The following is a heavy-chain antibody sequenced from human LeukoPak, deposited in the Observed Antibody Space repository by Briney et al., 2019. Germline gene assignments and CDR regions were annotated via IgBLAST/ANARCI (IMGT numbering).Heavy chain of an antibody. V-gene: IGHV4-4*07. CDR1: GGSFSSYY. Sequence: PSETLSLTCTVSGGSFSSYYWTWIRQPAGKRLEWIGRIYSSGSTNYNPSLRSRVTISVDKSKNQFSLNLSSVTAVDTGVYYCAREYTSTSGRHFDYWGQGNLVTVPS. CDR2: IYSSGST. D-gene: IGHD6-6*01. CDR3: AREYTSTSGRHFDY. J-gene: IGHJ4*02.